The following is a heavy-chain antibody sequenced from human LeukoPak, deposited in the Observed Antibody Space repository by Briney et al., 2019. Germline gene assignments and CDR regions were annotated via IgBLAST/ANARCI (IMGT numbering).Heavy chain of an antibody. CDR1: GFSLNTYG. D-gene: IGHD1-1*01. CDR2: IGGGDYST. Sequence: GGSLRLSCAASGFSLNTYGMSWVRQPPGKGLEWVSGIGGGDYSTYYADSLKGRFTISKDTSKNTLYLQMNSLRAEDTAVYYCAKGANWKQGSFDYWGQGTLVTVSS. J-gene: IGHJ4*02. CDR3: AKGANWKQGSFDY. V-gene: IGHV3-23*01.